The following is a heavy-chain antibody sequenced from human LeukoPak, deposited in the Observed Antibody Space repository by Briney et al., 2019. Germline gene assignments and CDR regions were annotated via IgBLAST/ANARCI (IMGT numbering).Heavy chain of an antibody. D-gene: IGHD3-22*01. CDR3: ARVVDDSSGYYELGADY. CDR2: INPSGGST. CDR1: GYTFTSYY. J-gene: IGHJ4*02. V-gene: IGHV1-46*01. Sequence: ASVKASCKASGYTFTSYYMHWVRQAPGQGLEWMGIINPSGGSTSYAQKFQGRVTMTRDTSTSTVYMELSSLRSEDTAVYYCARVVDDSSGYYELGADYWGQGTLVTVSS.